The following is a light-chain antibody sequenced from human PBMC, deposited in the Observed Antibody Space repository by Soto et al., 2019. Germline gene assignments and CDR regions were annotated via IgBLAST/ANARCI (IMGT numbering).Light chain of an antibody. V-gene: IGLV7-46*01. CDR1: TGAVTSGHY. CDR2: DTS. CDR3: LLSFNGPYV. J-gene: IGLJ1*01. Sequence: QAVVTQEPSLTVSPGGTVTLTCGSSTGAVTSGHYPYSFQQKPGQAPRTLIYDTSNKHSWTPARFSGYLLGGKAALTLSGAQPEDEAEYFCLLSFNGPYVFGGGTKVTVL.